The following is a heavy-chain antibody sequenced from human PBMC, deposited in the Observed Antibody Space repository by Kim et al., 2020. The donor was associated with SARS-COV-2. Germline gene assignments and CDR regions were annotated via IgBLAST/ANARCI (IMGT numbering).Heavy chain of an antibody. CDR2: IWYNGSNK. J-gene: IGHJ6*02. CDR3: ARDLELMYYYGIYV. Sequence: GGSLRLSCAASGFSFSSYGMHWVRQAPGKGLEWVAYIWYNGSNKDYGDSVKGRFTISRDNSKNTLYLQMNRLRAEDTAVYYCARDLELMYYYGIYVCGQ. V-gene: IGHV3-33*01. CDR1: GFSFSSYG.